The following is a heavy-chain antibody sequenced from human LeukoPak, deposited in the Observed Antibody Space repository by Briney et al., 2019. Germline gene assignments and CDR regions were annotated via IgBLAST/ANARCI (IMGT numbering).Heavy chain of an antibody. D-gene: IGHD3-10*01. CDR1: GFTFSSYA. J-gene: IGHJ4*02. Sequence: GGSLRLSCAASGFTFSSYAMHWVRQAPGKGLEWVAVISYDGSNKYYADSVKGRFTISRDNSKNTLYLQMNSLRAEDTAVYYCAKDATLNWSYYGSGSYYPTPSNTSGSDYWGQGTLVTVSS. V-gene: IGHV3-30-3*01. CDR2: ISYDGSNK. CDR3: AKDATLNWSYYGSGSYYPTPSNTSGSDY.